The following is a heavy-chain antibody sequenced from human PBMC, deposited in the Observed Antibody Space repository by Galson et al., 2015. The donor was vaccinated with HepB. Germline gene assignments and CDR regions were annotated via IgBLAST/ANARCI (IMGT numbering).Heavy chain of an antibody. CDR3: AKGGGGIAIFGVVIYYFDY. D-gene: IGHD3-3*01. Sequence: SLRLSCAASGFTFSNYAMTWVRQAPGKGLEWGSTISGNGGRTYYEDSVKGRFTISRDNSKNTLYLQMNSLRAEDTAVYYCAKGGGGIAIFGVVIYYFDYWGQGTLVTVSS. V-gene: IGHV3-23*01. CDR1: GFTFSNYA. J-gene: IGHJ4*02. CDR2: ISGNGGRT.